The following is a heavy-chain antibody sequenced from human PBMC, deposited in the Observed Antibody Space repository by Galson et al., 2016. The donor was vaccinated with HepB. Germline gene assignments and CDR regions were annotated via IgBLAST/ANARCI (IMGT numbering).Heavy chain of an antibody. CDR3: ASHGPKVRSWWGKWFDP. J-gene: IGHJ5*02. D-gene: IGHD6-13*01. CDR2: ISDGGGT. V-gene: IGHV4-4*02. Sequence: LSLTCAVSGVSPSSFSWWSWVRQPPGKGVEWIAEISDGGGTNYNPSLRSRVTIPADTSKNQISLNLSSVTATDTAVYYCASHGPKVRSWWGKWFDPWGQGPLVVVSS. CDR1: GVSPSSFSW.